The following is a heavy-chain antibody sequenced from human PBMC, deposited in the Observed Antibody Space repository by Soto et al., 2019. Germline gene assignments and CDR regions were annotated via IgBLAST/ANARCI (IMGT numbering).Heavy chain of an antibody. D-gene: IGHD3-10*01. J-gene: IGHJ6*02. CDR3: ASSPVNLVVVPSDYGMYV. V-gene: IGHV1-18*04. Sequence: ASVKVSCNASGYTFTSYYMHWVRQAPGQGLEWMGWISAYNGNTNYAQKLQGRVTMTTDTSTSTVYMELSSLRSEDTAVYYCASSPVNLVVVPSDYGMYVWGQGTTVTVSS. CDR1: GYTFTSYY. CDR2: ISAYNGNT.